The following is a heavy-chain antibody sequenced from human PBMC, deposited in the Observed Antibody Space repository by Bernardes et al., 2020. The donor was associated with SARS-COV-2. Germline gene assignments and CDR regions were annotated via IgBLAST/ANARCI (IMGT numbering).Heavy chain of an antibody. CDR1: GCSFRGYY. J-gene: IGHJ6*02. V-gene: IGHV4-34*01. D-gene: IGHD3-16*01. Sequence: SETLSLTCAVYGCSFRGYYWSWIRQPPGKGLEWIGEINHSGSADYNPSLKSRVTVSVDTSKNQVSLRLTSVTAADTAVYYCARDRGGYFGMDVWGQGTTVTVSS. CDR3: ARDRGGYFGMDV. CDR2: INHSGSA.